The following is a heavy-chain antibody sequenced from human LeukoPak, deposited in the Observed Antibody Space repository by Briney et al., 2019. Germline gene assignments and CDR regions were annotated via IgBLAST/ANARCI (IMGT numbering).Heavy chain of an antibody. V-gene: IGHV1-46*01. D-gene: IGHD3-3*01. CDR2: INPSGGST. Sequence: ASVKVSCKASGYTFTSYYMHWVRQAPGRGLEWMGIINPSGGSTSYAQKFQGRVTMTRDTSTSTVYMELSSLRSEDTAVYYCARADRSEAHYDFWSGYYYFDYWGQGTLVTVSS. CDR3: ARADRSEAHYDFWSGYYYFDY. CDR1: GYTFTSYY. J-gene: IGHJ4*02.